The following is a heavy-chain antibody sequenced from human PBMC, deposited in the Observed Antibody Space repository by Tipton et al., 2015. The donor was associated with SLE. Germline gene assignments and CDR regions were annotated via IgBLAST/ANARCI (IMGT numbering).Heavy chain of an antibody. Sequence: TLSLTCTVSGGSISSSSYYWGWIRQPPGKGLEWIGSIYYSGSTNYNPSLKSRVTISVDTSKNQFSLKLSSVTAADTAVYYCARLNWAFYWGQGTLVTVSS. CDR3: ARLNWAFY. V-gene: IGHV4-39*01. CDR2: IYYSGST. CDR1: GGSISSSSYY. D-gene: IGHD1-1*01. J-gene: IGHJ4*02.